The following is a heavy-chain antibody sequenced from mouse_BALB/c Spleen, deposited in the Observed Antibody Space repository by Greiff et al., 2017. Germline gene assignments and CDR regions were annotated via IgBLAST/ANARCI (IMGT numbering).Heavy chain of an antibody. V-gene: IGHV5-6-3*01. CDR3: ARDFNGRFAY. CDR1: GFTFSSYG. J-gene: IGHJ3*01. CDR2: INSNGGST. D-gene: IGHD1-1*02. Sequence: EVQGVESGGGLVQPGGSLKLSCAASGFTFSSYGMSWVRQTPDKRLELVATINSNGGSTYYPDSVKGRFTISRDNAKNTLYLQMSSLKSEDTAMYYCARDFNGRFAYRGQGTLVTVSA.